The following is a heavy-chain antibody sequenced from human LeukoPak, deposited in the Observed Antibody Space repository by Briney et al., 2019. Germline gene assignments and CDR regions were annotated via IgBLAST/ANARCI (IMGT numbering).Heavy chain of an antibody. D-gene: IGHD3-10*01. Sequence: SETLSLTCTVSGGSISSYYWSWIRQPPGKGLEWIGYIYYSGSTNYNPSLKSRVTISVDTSKNQFSLKLSSVTAADTAVYYCARDFWGVRGSWFDPWGQGTLVTVSS. CDR2: IYYSGST. V-gene: IGHV4-59*01. CDR1: GGSISSYY. CDR3: ARDFWGVRGSWFDP. J-gene: IGHJ5*02.